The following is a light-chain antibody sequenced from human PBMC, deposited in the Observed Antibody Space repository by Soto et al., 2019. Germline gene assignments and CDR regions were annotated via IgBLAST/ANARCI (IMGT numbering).Light chain of an antibody. CDR1: SSNIGAGYD. CDR2: GNT. Sequence: QSVLTQPPSVSGAPGQRVTISCTGSSSNIGAGYDVHWYQQLPGTAPTLLISGNTHRPSGVPDRFSGSKSGTSASLAITGLQTEDEADYYCQSFDRSLTAWVFGGGTKVTVL. J-gene: IGLJ3*02. CDR3: QSFDRSLTAWV. V-gene: IGLV1-40*01.